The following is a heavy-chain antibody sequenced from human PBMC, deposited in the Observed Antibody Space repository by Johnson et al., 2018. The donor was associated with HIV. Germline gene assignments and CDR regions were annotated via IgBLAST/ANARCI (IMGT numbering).Heavy chain of an antibody. J-gene: IGHJ3*02. D-gene: IGHD2-2*01. Sequence: VQLVESGGGLVKSGGSLRLSCAASGFTFSDFYMSWIRQAPGRGLEWISYISTTGTTIYYAESVKGRFTISRDNAKNSLYLQMNSLRAEDTALYYCASDPVPAAIRAFDIWGQGTMVTVSS. CDR1: GFTFSDFY. CDR2: ISTTGTTI. CDR3: ASDPVPAAIRAFDI. V-gene: IGHV3-11*04.